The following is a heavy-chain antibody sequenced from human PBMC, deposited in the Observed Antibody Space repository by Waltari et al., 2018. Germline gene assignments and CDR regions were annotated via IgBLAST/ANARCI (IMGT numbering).Heavy chain of an antibody. D-gene: IGHD6-19*01. Sequence: QVQLQESGPGLVKPSETLSLTCAVSGYSISSGYYWGCIRQPPGKGLEWIGSIYHSGSTYYNPSLKSRVTISVDTSKNQFSLKLSSVTAADTAVYYCARVMGSSGLDYWGQGTLVTVSS. CDR3: ARVMGSSGLDY. CDR1: GYSISSGYY. J-gene: IGHJ4*02. V-gene: IGHV4-38-2*01. CDR2: IYHSGST.